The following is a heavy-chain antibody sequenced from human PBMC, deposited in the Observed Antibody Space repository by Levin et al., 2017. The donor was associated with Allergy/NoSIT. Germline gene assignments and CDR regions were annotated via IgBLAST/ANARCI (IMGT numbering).Heavy chain of an antibody. CDR2: IIPMFGTA. V-gene: IGHV1-69*13. CDR1: GDTFSSYA. J-gene: IGHJ6*02. Sequence: SVKVSCKAPGDTFSSYAFSWVRQAPGQGLEWMGDIIPMFGTAKYVQNFQGRVTITADESTSTAYMELSSLRSEDTAVYYCARLMNYDFWSGDYYYYGMDVWGQGTTVTVSS. D-gene: IGHD3-3*01. CDR3: ARLMNYDFWSGDYYYYGMDV.